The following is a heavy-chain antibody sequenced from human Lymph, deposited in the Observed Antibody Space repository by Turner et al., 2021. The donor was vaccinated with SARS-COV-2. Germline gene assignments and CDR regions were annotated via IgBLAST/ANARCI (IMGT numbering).Heavy chain of an antibody. V-gene: IGHV3-43*02. CDR3: AKDPGYCSGGSCYSRTYFDF. J-gene: IGHJ4*02. Sequence: GESGGGVVQPGGSLRLSCAASGFTFDDYAMRWVRQAPGKGLEWVSLISGVGGGTYYADSVKGRFTISRDNSKNSLSLQMNSLRAEDTALYYCAKDPGYCSGGSCYSRTYFDFWGQGTLVTVSA. D-gene: IGHD2-15*01. CDR2: ISGVGGGT. CDR1: GFTFDDYA.